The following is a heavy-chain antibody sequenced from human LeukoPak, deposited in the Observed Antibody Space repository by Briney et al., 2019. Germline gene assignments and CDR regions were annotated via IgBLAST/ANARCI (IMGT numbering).Heavy chain of an antibody. J-gene: IGHJ6*02. CDR2: INPSGGST. D-gene: IGHD3-22*01. CDR1: GYTFTSYY. CDR3: AREISLIVVVRGYYYGMDV. V-gene: IGHV1-46*01. Sequence: EASVKVSCKASGYTFTSYYMHWVRQAPGQGLEWMGIINPSGGSTSYAQKFQGRVTMTRDTSTSTVYMELSSLRSEDTAVYYCAREISLIVVVRGYYYGMDVWGQGTTVTVSS.